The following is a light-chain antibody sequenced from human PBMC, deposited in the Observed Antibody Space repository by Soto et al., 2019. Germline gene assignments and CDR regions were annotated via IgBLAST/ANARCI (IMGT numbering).Light chain of an antibody. J-gene: IGLJ1*01. Sequence: QSALTQPASVSGSPGQSITISCTGTSSDVGGYNYVSWYQQHPGKAPKLMIYEVSNRPSGVSNRFSGSKSGNTASLTISGLQADDEADYYCSSYTSSSTLDFGTGTKLTVL. V-gene: IGLV2-14*01. CDR3: SSYTSSSTLD. CDR2: EVS. CDR1: SSDVGGYNY.